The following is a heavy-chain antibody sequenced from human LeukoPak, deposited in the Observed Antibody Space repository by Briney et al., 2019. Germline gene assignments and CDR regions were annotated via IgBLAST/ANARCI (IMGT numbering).Heavy chain of an antibody. V-gene: IGHV3-23*01. J-gene: IGHJ4*02. Sequence: GGSLRLSCAASGFTFSSYSMNWVRQAPGKGLEWVSSISGNGDSTYYADSVKGRFTISRDNSKNTLFLQMNSLRAEDTALYYCSKGVGQDWGQGTLVTVSS. D-gene: IGHD2-15*01. CDR1: GFTFSSYS. CDR3: SKGVGQD. CDR2: ISGNGDST.